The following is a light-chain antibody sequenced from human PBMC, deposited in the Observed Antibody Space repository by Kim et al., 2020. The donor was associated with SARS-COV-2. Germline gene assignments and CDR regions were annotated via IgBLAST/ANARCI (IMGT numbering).Light chain of an antibody. CDR1: NIGSKS. Sequence: PGKAARITCGGNNIGSKSVHWYQQKPGQAPVLVIYYDSDRPSGIPERFSGSNSGNTATLTISRVEAGDEADYYCQVWDSSSDHWVFGGGTKLTVL. V-gene: IGLV3-21*04. CDR2: YDS. CDR3: QVWDSSSDHWV. J-gene: IGLJ3*02.